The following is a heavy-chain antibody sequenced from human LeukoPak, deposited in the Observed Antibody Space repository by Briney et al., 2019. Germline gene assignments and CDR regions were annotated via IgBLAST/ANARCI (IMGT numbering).Heavy chain of an antibody. CDR2: INTNTGNP. J-gene: IGHJ4*02. CDR3: AREVLYDSSGYSMIDY. V-gene: IGHV7-4-1*02. CDR1: GYTFTDSY. D-gene: IGHD3-22*01. Sequence: ASVKVSCKASGYTFTDSYMHWVRQAPGQGLEWMGWINTNTGNPTYAQGFTGRFVFSLDTSVSTAYLQISSLKAEDTAVYYCAREVLYDSSGYSMIDYWGQGTLVTVSS.